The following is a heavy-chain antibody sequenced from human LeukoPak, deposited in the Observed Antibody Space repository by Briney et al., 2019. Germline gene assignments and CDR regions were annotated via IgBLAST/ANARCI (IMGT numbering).Heavy chain of an antibody. J-gene: IGHJ5*02. CDR1: GFTFSSYE. V-gene: IGHV3-48*03. CDR3: ARDRGVDTAMVNWFDP. CDR2: ISSSGSTI. D-gene: IGHD5-18*01. Sequence: GGSLRLSCAASGFTFSSYEMNWVRQAPGKGLEWVSYISSSGSTIYYADSVKGRFTISRDNAKNSLYLQMNSLRAEDTALYYCARDRGVDTAMVNWFDPWGQGTLVTVSS.